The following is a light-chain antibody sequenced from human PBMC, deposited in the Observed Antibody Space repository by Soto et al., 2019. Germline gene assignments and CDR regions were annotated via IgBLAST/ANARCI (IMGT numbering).Light chain of an antibody. CDR3: QQYGSSLII. CDR1: QSISSW. J-gene: IGKJ5*01. Sequence: DIPMTQSPSTLSASVGDRVTITCRASQSISSWLAWYQQKPGRLPRLLIYRASSRATGIPDRFSGSGSGTDLTLTISRLEPEDFEVYYCQQYGSSLIIFGQGTRLENK. V-gene: IGKV1-5*03. CDR2: RAS.